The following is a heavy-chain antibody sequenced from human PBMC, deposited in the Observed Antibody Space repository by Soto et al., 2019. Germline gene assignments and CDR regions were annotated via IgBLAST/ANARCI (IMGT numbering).Heavy chain of an antibody. J-gene: IGHJ4*02. Sequence: EVQLVESGGGLVQPGGSLRLSCAASGFSFSSYWMHWVRQAPGKGLVWVSRINSDGSSTIYADSVKGRFTISRDNVKNRLYLQMNSLRAADTAVYYCVTDFDYGDYTDYWGQGTLVIVSS. V-gene: IGHV3-74*01. CDR1: GFSFSSYW. CDR3: VTDFDYGDYTDY. D-gene: IGHD4-17*01. CDR2: INSDGSST.